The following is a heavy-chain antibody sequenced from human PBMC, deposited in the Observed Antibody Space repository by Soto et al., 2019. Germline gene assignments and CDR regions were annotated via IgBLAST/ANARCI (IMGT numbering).Heavy chain of an antibody. V-gene: IGHV3-48*01. Sequence: GGSLRLSCAASGFTFSSYSMNWVRQAPGKGLEWVSYISSSSSTIYYADSVKGRFTISRDNAKNSLYLQMNSLRAEDTAVYYCASYSTYSNYVSPSAFDIWGQGTMVTVSS. CDR2: ISSSSSTI. CDR1: GFTFSSYS. D-gene: IGHD4-4*01. CDR3: ASYSTYSNYVSPSAFDI. J-gene: IGHJ3*02.